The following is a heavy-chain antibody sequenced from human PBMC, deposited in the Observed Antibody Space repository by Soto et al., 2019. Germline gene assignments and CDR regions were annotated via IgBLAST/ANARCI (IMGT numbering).Heavy chain of an antibody. Sequence: GGSLRLSCAASGFTFTRYSMNWVRQAPGKGLEWVSSISSTTNYIYYGDSMKGRFTISRDNAKNSLYLEMNSLRAEDTAVYYSARESEDLTSNFDYWGQGPLVTVSS. CDR2: ISSTTNYI. V-gene: IGHV3-21*06. J-gene: IGHJ4*02. CDR3: ARESEDLTSNFDY. CDR1: GFTFTRYS.